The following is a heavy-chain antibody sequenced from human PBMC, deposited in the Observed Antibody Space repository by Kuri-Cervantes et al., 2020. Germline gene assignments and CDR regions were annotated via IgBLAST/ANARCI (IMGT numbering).Heavy chain of an antibody. J-gene: IGHJ4*02. CDR2: FDPEDGET. CDR3: ATSSGYTAMAAFDY. D-gene: IGHD5-18*01. CDR1: GYTLTELS. Sequence: ASVKVSCKVSGYTLTELSMHWVRQAPGKGLEWMGGFDPEDGETIYAQKFQGRVTMTEDTSTDTAYMELCSLRSEDTAVYYCATSSGYTAMAAFDYWGQGTLVTVSS. V-gene: IGHV1-24*01.